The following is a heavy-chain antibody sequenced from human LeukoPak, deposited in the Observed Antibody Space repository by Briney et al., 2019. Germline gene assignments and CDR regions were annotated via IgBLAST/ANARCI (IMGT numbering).Heavy chain of an antibody. CDR2: ISYDGSNK. D-gene: IGHD3-3*01. CDR3: ARAFQARVEYFDY. V-gene: IGHV3-30-3*01. J-gene: IGHJ4*02. Sequence: GGSLRLSCAASGFTFSSYAMHWVRQAPGKGLEWVAVISYDGSNKYYADSVKGRFTISRDNSKNTLYLQMNSLRVEDTAVYYCARAFQARVEYFDYWGQGALVTVSS. CDR1: GFTFSSYA.